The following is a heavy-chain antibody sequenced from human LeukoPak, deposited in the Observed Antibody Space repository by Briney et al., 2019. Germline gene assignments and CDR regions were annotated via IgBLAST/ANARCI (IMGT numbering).Heavy chain of an antibody. Sequence: SETLSLTCAVYDESLSGYFCFWIRQPPGKPLEWIGEIYRSTFINYNPSLKSRLTISMDTSKSQFSLKVTSVTAADTAVYYCGIVATTRQYWGQGTLVTVSS. J-gene: IGHJ1*01. CDR2: IYRSTFI. V-gene: IGHV4-34*01. CDR1: DESLSGYF. CDR3: GIVATTRQY. D-gene: IGHD2-21*01.